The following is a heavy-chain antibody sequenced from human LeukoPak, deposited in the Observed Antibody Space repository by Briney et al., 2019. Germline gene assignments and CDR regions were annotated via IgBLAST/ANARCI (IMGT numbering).Heavy chain of an antibody. V-gene: IGHV5-51*01. D-gene: IGHD5-12*01. J-gene: IGHJ4*02. CDR2: IYSGDSDN. CDR3: ARHHPSAGGYAPWFDY. Sequence: GESLKICWKGSGYSFTSYWIGWGRQMPGEGLEWMGIIYSGDSDNRYSPSLQGQVTISADKSISTAYLQWSSLKASDTAMYYCARHHPSAGGYAPWFDYWGQGTLVTVSS. CDR1: GYSFTSYW.